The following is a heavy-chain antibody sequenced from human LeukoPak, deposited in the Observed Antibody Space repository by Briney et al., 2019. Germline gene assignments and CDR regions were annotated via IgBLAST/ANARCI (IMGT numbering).Heavy chain of an antibody. CDR2: INQDGGEK. V-gene: IGHV3-7*01. CDR3: ARDKFRSDCSSTSCYPNWFDP. CDR1: GFTVKNSW. D-gene: IGHD2-2*01. J-gene: IGHJ5*02. Sequence: GGSLRLSCAASGFTVKNSWMNWVRQAPGKGLEWVANINQDGGEKYYVDSVKGRFTISRDDAKTSVYLQMNSLRAEDTAVYYCARDKFRSDCSSTSCYPNWFDPWGQGTLVTVSS.